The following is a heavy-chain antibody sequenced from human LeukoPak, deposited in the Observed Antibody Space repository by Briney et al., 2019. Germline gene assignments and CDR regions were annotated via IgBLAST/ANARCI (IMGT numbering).Heavy chain of an antibody. CDR3: ARGLAGLRYFVWLLIGGYFDY. CDR2: INHSGST. D-gene: IGHD3-9*01. J-gene: IGHJ4*02. Sequence: PSETLSLTCAVYGGSFSGYYWSWIRQPPGKGLEWLGEINHSGSTNYNPSLKSRVTISVDTSKNQFSLKLSSVTAADTAVYYCARGLAGLRYFVWLLIGGYFDYWGQGTLVTVSS. V-gene: IGHV4-34*01. CDR1: GGSFSGYY.